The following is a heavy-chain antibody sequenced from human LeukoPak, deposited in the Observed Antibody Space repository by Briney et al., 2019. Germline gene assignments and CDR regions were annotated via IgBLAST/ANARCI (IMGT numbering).Heavy chain of an antibody. CDR2: IYYSGST. J-gene: IGHJ4*02. Sequence: SETLSLACTVSGGSISSYYWSWLRQPPGRGLEWIGYIYYSGSTNYNPSLKSRVTISVDTSKNQFSLKLSSVTAADTAVYYCARGIVGATSFDYWGQGTLVTVSS. CDR3: ARGIVGATSFDY. D-gene: IGHD1-26*01. CDR1: GGSISSYY. V-gene: IGHV4-59*01.